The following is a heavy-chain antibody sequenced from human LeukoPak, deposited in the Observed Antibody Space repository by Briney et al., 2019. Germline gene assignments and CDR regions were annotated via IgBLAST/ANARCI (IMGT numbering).Heavy chain of an antibody. J-gene: IGHJ4*02. CDR3: ARASTTVPNLLDN. D-gene: IGHD4-17*01. CDR1: GFAFSTYW. CDR2: LSGDGSST. V-gene: IGHV3-74*01. Sequence: GGSLRLSCVASGFAFSTYWMHWVRQAPGKGLLWVSRLSGDGSSTRFADSLKGRFTISRDNAKNTLYLQMNSLRAEDTAGYFCARASTTVPNLLDNWGQGTLVTVSS.